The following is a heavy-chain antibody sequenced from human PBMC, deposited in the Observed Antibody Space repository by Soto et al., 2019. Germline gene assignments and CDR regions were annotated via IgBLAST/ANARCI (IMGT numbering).Heavy chain of an antibody. J-gene: IGHJ4*02. Sequence: PGGSLRLSCTASGFTFSSYEMNWVRQAPGKGLEWVSYISSTGTLIYYADSVRGRFTISRDNAKSSLYLQMNSLRAEDTAVYYCARAMSYDASSGYHVDYWGQGTLVTVSS. CDR2: ISSTGTLI. CDR1: GFTFSSYE. V-gene: IGHV3-48*03. D-gene: IGHD3-22*01. CDR3: ARAMSYDASSGYHVDY.